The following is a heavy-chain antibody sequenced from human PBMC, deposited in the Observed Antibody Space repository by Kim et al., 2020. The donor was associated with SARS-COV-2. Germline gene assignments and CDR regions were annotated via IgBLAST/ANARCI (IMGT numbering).Heavy chain of an antibody. D-gene: IGHD3-22*01. J-gene: IGHJ1*01. Sequence: GGSLRLSCAASGFTFSSYSMSWVRQAPGKGLEWVANIKQDGREKYYVDSVKGRFTISRDNAKNSLYLQMNSPRAEDTAVYYCASGVYYYDSSGYLFTEY. V-gene: IGHV3-7*05. CDR1: GFTFSSYS. CDR3: ASGVYYYDSSGYLFTEY. CDR2: IKQDGREK.